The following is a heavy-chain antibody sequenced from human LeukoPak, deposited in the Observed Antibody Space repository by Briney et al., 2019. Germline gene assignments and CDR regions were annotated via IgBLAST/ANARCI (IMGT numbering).Heavy chain of an antibody. CDR3: VRGQATAWGLDY. J-gene: IGHJ4*02. Sequence: SGGSLRLSCTASGFTFSSNWMHWVRQAPGKGLVWVSHISPDARETTYADFVKGRFTISRDNAKNTVYLQMNSLRSEDTALYYCVRGQATAWGLDYWGQGTLVTVSS. D-gene: IGHD6-13*01. V-gene: IGHV3-74*01. CDR1: GFTFSSNW. CDR2: ISPDARET.